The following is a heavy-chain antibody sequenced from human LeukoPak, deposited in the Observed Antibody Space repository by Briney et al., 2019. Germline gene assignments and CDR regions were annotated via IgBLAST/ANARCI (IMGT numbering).Heavy chain of an antibody. J-gene: IGHJ4*02. CDR1: GFTFTRYW. D-gene: IGHD2-8*01. Sequence: GGSLRLSCAASGFTFTRYWMTWVRQAPGKGLEWVANIKEDGSEIYYVDSVKGRFTISRDNANNSLYLQMNSLRAEDTAMYYCARDRYASYGGQGTRVTVSS. V-gene: IGHV3-7*01. CDR3: ARDRYASY. CDR2: IKEDGSEI.